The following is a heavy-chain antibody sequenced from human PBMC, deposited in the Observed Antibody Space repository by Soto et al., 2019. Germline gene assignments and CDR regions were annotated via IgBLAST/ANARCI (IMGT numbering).Heavy chain of an antibody. J-gene: IGHJ4*02. Sequence: ASVKVSCKASGYTFTSYAMHWVRQAPGQRLEWMGWINAGNGNTKYSQKFQGRVTITRDTSASTAYMELSSLRSEDTAVYYCARVRIADCTNGVCPWPFDYWGQGTLVTVSS. CDR3: ARVRIADCTNGVCPWPFDY. D-gene: IGHD2-8*01. CDR1: GYTFTSYA. CDR2: INAGNGNT. V-gene: IGHV1-3*01.